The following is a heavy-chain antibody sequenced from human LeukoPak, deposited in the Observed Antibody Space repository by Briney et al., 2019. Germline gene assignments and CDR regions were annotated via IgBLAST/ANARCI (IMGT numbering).Heavy chain of an antibody. CDR3: AKERLGTYYYGSGKEVLVIDYSFDY. J-gene: IGHJ4*02. CDR1: GFTFSSYG. D-gene: IGHD3-10*01. Sequence: PGGSLRLSCAAYGFTFSSYGMHWVRQAPGKGLEWVAFIRYDGSNKYYADSVKGQFTISRDNSKNTLYLQMNSLRAEDTAVHYCAKERLGTYYYGSGKEVLVIDYSFDYWGQGTLVTVSS. CDR2: IRYDGSNK. V-gene: IGHV3-30*02.